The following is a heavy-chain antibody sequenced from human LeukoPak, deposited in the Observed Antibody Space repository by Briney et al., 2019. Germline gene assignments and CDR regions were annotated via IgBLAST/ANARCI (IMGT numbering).Heavy chain of an antibody. V-gene: IGHV4-39*07. D-gene: IGHD3-10*01. CDR1: GGSISSCSYY. CDR3: AKVRGSDYYFDF. Sequence: PSETLSLTCTVSGGSISSCSYYSCWIRQPTGKGLEWIGSIYYSGSTYYNPSLKSRVTISVDTSKNQFSLKLRSVTAADTAVYYCAKVRGSDYYFDFWGQGTLVTVSS. J-gene: IGHJ4*02. CDR2: IYYSGST.